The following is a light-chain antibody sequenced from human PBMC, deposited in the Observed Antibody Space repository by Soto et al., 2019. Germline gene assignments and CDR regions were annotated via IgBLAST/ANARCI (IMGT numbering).Light chain of an antibody. V-gene: IGLV2-14*03. CDR3: SSYTSSATLI. CDR1: SSDVGGYNS. Sequence: QSALTQPASVSGSPGQSITISCTRTSSDVGGYNSVSWYQRHPGKAPKLMIYDVSNRPSGVSDRFSGSKSGNTASLTISGLQAEDEADYFCSSYTSSATLIFGGGTKVTVL. CDR2: DVS. J-gene: IGLJ2*01.